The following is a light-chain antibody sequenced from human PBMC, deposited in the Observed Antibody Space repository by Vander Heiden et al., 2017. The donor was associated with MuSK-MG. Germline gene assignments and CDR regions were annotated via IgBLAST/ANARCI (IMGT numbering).Light chain of an antibody. CDR2: SAS. J-gene: IGKJ1*01. Sequence: DIQMTQSPSTLSASVGDRVTIACRAGQSISTYLAWYQQKPGKAPKLLIYSASTLESGVPSRFSGSGSGTEFTLTISSLQPDDFATYYCQHDNYSSETFGQGTKVEIK. CDR3: QHDNYSSET. CDR1: QSISTY. V-gene: IGKV1-5*03.